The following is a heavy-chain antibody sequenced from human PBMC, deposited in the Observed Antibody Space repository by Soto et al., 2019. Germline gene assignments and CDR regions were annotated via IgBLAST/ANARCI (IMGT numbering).Heavy chain of an antibody. D-gene: IGHD3-9*01. J-gene: IGHJ4*02. Sequence: ASVKVSCKVSGYTLTELSMHRVRQAPGKGLEWMGGFDTEDGETIYAQKFQGRVTMTEDTSTDTAYMELSSLSFEDTAVYYFATVTRQNYDILTGYSTPDEHSPYYFDYWGQGTLVIVSS. CDR1: GYTLTELS. CDR2: FDTEDGET. CDR3: ATVTRQNYDILTGYSTPDEHSPYYFDY. V-gene: IGHV1-24*01.